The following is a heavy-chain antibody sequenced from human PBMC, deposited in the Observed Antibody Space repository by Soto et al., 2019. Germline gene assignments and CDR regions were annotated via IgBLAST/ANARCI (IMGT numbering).Heavy chain of an antibody. CDR1: GGSVSSGSYY. V-gene: IGHV4-61*01. CDR2: IYYSGST. D-gene: IGHD1-26*01. J-gene: IGHJ4*02. Sequence: QVQLQESGPGLVKPSETLSLTCTVSGGSVSSGSYYWSWIRQPPGKGLEWIGYIYYSGSTNYNPSLKKRVTISVDTSKNQFSLKLSSVTAADTAVYYCARVSVHTSTTHGGSYFPFDYWGQGTLVTVSS. CDR3: ARVSVHTSTTHGGSYFPFDY.